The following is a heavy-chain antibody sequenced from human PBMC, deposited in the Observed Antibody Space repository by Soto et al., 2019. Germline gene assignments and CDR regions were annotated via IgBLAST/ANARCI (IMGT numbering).Heavy chain of an antibody. J-gene: IGHJ5*02. Sequence: ASVKVSCKASGYTFTSYDINWVRLATGQGLEWMGWMNPNSGNTAYAQKFQGRVTMTRNTSISTAYMELNSLRDEDTAVFYCARDGTPSYPVYYYGSGTNWFDPWGQGTLVTVSS. CDR3: ARDGTPSYPVYYYGSGTNWFDP. CDR1: GYTFTSYD. V-gene: IGHV1-8*01. D-gene: IGHD3-10*01. CDR2: MNPNSGNT.